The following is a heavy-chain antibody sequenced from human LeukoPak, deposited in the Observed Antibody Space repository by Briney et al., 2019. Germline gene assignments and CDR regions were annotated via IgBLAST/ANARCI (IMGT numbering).Heavy chain of an antibody. CDR1: GFTFSDYW. CDR2: INTDGSTT. Sequence: PGGSLRLSCAASGFTFSDYWIDWVRQAPGQGLEWVANINTDGSTTNYVESVRGRFTISRDNAKNSLFLQMNSLRVEDTAVYYCASAGYCTSTSCYVDYWGQGTLVTVSS. J-gene: IGHJ4*02. D-gene: IGHD2-2*01. CDR3: ASAGYCTSTSCYVDY. V-gene: IGHV3-7*01.